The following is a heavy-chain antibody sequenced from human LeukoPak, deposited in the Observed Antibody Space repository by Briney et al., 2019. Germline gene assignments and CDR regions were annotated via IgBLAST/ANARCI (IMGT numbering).Heavy chain of an antibody. D-gene: IGHD3-22*01. J-gene: IGHJ4*02. CDR3: ARAPLFDYYDSSGYFDY. CDR2: IYYSGST. V-gene: IGHV4-59*01. Sequence: KTSETLSLTCTVSGGSISSYYWSWIRQPPGKGLEWIGYIYYSGSTNYNPSLKSRVTISVDTSKNQFSLKLSSVTAADTAVYYCARAPLFDYYDSSGYFDYWGQGTLVTVSS. CDR1: GGSISSYY.